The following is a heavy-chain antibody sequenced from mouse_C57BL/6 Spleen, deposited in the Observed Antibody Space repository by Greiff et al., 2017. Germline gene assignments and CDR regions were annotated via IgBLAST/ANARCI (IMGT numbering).Heavy chain of an antibody. CDR1: GFTFSDYG. CDR3: ARSSNYVLYAMDY. D-gene: IGHD2-5*01. J-gene: IGHJ4*01. V-gene: IGHV5-17*01. Sequence: EVHLVESGGGLVKPGGSLKLSCAASGFTFSDYGMHWVRQAPEKGLEWVAYISSGRSTIYYADTVKGRFTISRDNAKNTLFLQMTSLRSEDTAMYYCARSSNYVLYAMDYWGQGTSVTVSS. CDR2: ISSGRSTI.